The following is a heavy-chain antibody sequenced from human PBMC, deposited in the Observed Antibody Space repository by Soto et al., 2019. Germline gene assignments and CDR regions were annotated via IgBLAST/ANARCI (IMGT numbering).Heavy chain of an antibody. D-gene: IGHD5-18*01. CDR3: ARETRDTAMGRWYFDY. CDR1: GGSFSGYY. Sequence: SETLSLTCAVYGGSFSGYYWSWIRQPPGEGLEWIGEINHSGSTNYNPSLKSRVTISVDTSKNQFSLKLSSVTAADTAVYYCARETRDTAMGRWYFDYWGQGTLVTVS. J-gene: IGHJ4*02. CDR2: INHSGST. V-gene: IGHV4-34*01.